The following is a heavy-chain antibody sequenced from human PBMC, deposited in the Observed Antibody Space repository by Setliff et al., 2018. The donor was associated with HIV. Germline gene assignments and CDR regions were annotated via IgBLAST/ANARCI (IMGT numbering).Heavy chain of an antibody. Sequence: GGSLRLSCAASGFTFSNYAMSWVRQAPGKGLEWVSAISGSGGSTYYADSVKGRFTISRDNSENSVYLQMNSLRAEDTAVYYCAKTLPTLYPPHDYYFAMDVWGQGTTVTVSS. V-gene: IGHV3-23*01. CDR3: AKTLPTLYPPHDYYFAMDV. CDR2: ISGSGGST. CDR1: GFTFSNYA. J-gene: IGHJ6*02. D-gene: IGHD2-15*01.